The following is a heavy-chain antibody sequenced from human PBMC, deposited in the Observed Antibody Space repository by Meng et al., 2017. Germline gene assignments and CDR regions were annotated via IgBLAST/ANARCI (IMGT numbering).Heavy chain of an antibody. CDR2: ISSSGSTI. Sequence: GESLKISCAASGFTFSSYEMNWVRQAPGKGLEWVSYISSSGSTIYYADSVKGRFTISRDNAKNSLYLQMNSLRAEDTAVYYCAAMTTVTSSDWYFDLWGRGTLVTVSS. CDR3: AAMTTVTSSDWYFDL. J-gene: IGHJ2*01. V-gene: IGHV3-48*03. CDR1: GFTFSSYE. D-gene: IGHD4-17*01.